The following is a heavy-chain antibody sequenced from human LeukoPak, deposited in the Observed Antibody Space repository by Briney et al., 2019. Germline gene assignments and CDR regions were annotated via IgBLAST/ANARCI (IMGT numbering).Heavy chain of an antibody. J-gene: IGHJ4*02. CDR3: ARDQVVGATAGTFDF. CDR1: GYDFTSFG. D-gene: IGHD1-26*01. CDR2: ISGYSGDT. Sequence: ASVKVSCKASGYDFTSFGISWVRQAPGQGLEWMGWISGYSGDTKYAQEVQARVIMTIDTSTSTAYMEMTSLRSDDTAVYYCARDQVVGATAGTFDFWGQGTLVTVSS. V-gene: IGHV1-18*01.